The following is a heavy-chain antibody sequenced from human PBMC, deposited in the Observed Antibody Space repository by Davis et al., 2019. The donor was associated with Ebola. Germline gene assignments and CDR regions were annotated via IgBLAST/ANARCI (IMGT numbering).Heavy chain of an antibody. J-gene: IGHJ2*01. CDR2: IYSGGST. Sequence: GESLKISCAASGFTVSSNYMSWVRQAPGKGLEWVSVIYSGGSTYYADSVKGRFTISRDNAKNSLYLQMNSLRAEDTAVYYCARTGGVVVPAAILGYWYFDLWGRGTLVTVSS. CDR3: ARTGGVVVPAAILGYWYFDL. V-gene: IGHV3-53*01. CDR1: GFTVSSNY. D-gene: IGHD2-2*02.